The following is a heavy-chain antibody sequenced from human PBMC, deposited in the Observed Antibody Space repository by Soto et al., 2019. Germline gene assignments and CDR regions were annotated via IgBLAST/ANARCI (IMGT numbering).Heavy chain of an antibody. V-gene: IGHV3-33*01. D-gene: IGHD2-21*01. J-gene: IGHJ6*02. CDR2: IWYDGRNK. CDR1: GFTFATYG. Sequence: GGSLRLSCAASGFTFATYGMHWVRQAPGKGLEWVAHIWYDGRNKIYADSVKGRFTISRDNSQNTLYLQMNSLGAEDTAVYYCARGRYCDGGSCTRDAIDVWGQGTTVTVSS. CDR3: ARGRYCDGGSCTRDAIDV.